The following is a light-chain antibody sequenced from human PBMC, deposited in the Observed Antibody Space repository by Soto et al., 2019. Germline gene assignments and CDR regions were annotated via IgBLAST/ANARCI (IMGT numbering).Light chain of an antibody. V-gene: IGKV1-5*01. CDR2: DAS. CDR3: QQYSSYQWT. J-gene: IGKJ1*01. Sequence: DIQMTQSPSTLSASVGDRVTITCRASQSIGSWLAWYQQKPGKPPKVLIYDASSLESGVPSRFSGSGSGTEFTLTISSMQPDDFATYYCQQYSSYQWTFGQGTKVDIK. CDR1: QSIGSW.